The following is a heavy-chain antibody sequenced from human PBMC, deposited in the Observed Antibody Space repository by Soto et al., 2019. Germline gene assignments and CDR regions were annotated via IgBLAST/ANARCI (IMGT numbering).Heavy chain of an antibody. Sequence: PAGSLRLSCAASGFTFSSYAMHWVRQAPGKGLEWVAVISYDGSNKYYADSVKGRFTISRDNSKNTLYLQMNSLRAEDTAVYYCERDLVDIVGATTGYCDYWGQGT. CDR1: GFTFSSYA. J-gene: IGHJ4*02. V-gene: IGHV3-30-3*01. CDR2: ISYDGSNK. D-gene: IGHD1-26*01. CDR3: ERDLVDIVGATTGYCDY.